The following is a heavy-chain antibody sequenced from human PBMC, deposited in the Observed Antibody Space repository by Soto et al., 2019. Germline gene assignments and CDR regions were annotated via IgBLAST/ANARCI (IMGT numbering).Heavy chain of an antibody. CDR1: GGTFSSYA. J-gene: IGHJ3*02. V-gene: IGHV1-69*12. D-gene: IGHD2-21*02. CDR2: IIPIFGTA. CDR3: ARSSIVVVTAMVIAFDI. Sequence: QVQLVQSGAEVKKPGSSVKVSCKASGGTFSSYAISWVRQAPGQGLEWMGGIIPIFGTANYAQKFQGRVTSTADESTSTAYMELSSLRSEDTAVYYCARSSIVVVTAMVIAFDIWGQGTMVTVSS.